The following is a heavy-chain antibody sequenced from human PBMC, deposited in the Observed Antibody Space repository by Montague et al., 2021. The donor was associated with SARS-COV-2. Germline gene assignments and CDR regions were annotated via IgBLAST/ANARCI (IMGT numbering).Heavy chain of an antibody. J-gene: IGHJ4*02. D-gene: IGHD3-3*01. CDR2: INSGCGST. V-gene: IGHV3-23*03. CDR3: AKVKHVHYNFWSGYRGGYFDY. CDR1: GFTFSSYA. Sequence: SLRLSCAASGFTFSSYAMSWVRQAPGKVLEWVSVINSGCGSTYYXDSXKGLFTISRDNSKNTLYLQMNSLRAEDTAVYYCAKVKHVHYNFWSGYRGGYFDYWGQGTLVTVSS.